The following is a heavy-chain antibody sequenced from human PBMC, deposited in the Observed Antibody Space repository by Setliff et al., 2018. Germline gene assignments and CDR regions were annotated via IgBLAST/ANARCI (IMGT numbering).Heavy chain of an antibody. CDR2: MYSGGNT. Sequence: PSETLSLTCAVYGGSFSSYYWGWIRQPPGKGLEWIGSMYSGGNTYYNPSLKSRATISIDTSKNQFSLKLNSVTAADTAVYYCGRSEAYNWFDPWGQGTLVTVSS. CDR1: GGSFSSYY. J-gene: IGHJ5*02. CDR3: GRSEAYNWFDP. V-gene: IGHV4-39*07.